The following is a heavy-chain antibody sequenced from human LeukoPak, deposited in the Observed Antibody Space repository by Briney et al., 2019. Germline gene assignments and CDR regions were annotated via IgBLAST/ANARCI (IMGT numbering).Heavy chain of an antibody. CDR3: ARGWAAIPD. D-gene: IGHD2-21*02. J-gene: IGHJ4*02. Sequence: PGGSLRLSCAASGFNFSIHWMTWVRQAPGKGLEWVPNIQDDGSEKNYVVSVKGRFIISRDNAKNSLFLQMSSLRDEDTALYYCARGWAAIPDWGQGTLVTVSS. CDR1: GFNFSIHW. CDR2: IQDDGSEK. V-gene: IGHV3-7*01.